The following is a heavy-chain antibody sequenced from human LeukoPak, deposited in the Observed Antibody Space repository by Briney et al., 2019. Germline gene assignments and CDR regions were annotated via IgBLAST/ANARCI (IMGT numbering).Heavy chain of an antibody. CDR3: ARGFLTTGTVVIDFDY. CDR1: RYAFTSYD. D-gene: IGHD4-23*01. Sequence: ASVKVSCKASRYAFTSYDINWVRQATGQGLEWMGWMNTNSGNTGYAQKFQGRVTMTRNTSITTAYMELTSLRSDDTAVYYCARGFLTTGTVVIDFDYWGQGTLVTVSS. CDR2: MNTNSGNT. V-gene: IGHV1-8*01. J-gene: IGHJ4*02.